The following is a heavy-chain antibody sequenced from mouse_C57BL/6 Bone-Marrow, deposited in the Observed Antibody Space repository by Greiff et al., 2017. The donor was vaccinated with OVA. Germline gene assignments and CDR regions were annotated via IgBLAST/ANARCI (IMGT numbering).Heavy chain of an antibody. D-gene: IGHD2-1*01. CDR3: ASGCGNYVYYFDY. J-gene: IGHJ2*01. Sequence: QVQLQQPGAELVKPGASVKLSCKASGYTFTSYWMQWVKQRPGQGLEWIGEIDPSDSYTNYNQKFKGKATLTVDTSSSTAYMQLNSLTSEDSAVYYCASGCGNYVYYFDYWGQGTTLTVSA. CDR2: IDPSDSYT. V-gene: IGHV1-50*01. CDR1: GYTFTSYW.